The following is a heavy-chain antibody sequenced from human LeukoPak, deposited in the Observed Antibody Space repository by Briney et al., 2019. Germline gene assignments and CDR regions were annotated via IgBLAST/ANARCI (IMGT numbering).Heavy chain of an antibody. Sequence: GGSLRLSCTSSGFTFKSYGMSWVRQAPGKGLEWVSSISDNSGKTHHADSVKGRFIISRDNSNNTLYLQMNSLRAEDTAVYYCAKDSVWYGSNGCGAGGYFDLWGRGPLVTVS. CDR1: GFTFKSYG. CDR3: AKDSVWYGSNGCGAGGYFDL. V-gene: IGHV3-23*01. D-gene: IGHD6-13*01. J-gene: IGHJ2*01. CDR2: ISDNSGKT.